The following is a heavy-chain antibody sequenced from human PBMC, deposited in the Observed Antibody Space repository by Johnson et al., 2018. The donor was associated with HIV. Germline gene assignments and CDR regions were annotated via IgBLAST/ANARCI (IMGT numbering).Heavy chain of an antibody. CDR3: ARDPSPIVGATYAFDI. V-gene: IGHV3-7*03. CDR1: GFTFSSYW. J-gene: IGHJ3*02. CDR2: IRYDGSNK. D-gene: IGHD1-26*01. Sequence: VQLVESGGGLVQPGGSLRLSCAASGFTFSSYWMSWVRQAPGKGLEWVAFIRYDGSNKYYADSVKGRFTISRDNAKNSLYLQMNSLRAEDTAGYYCARDPSPIVGATYAFDIWGQGTMVTVSS.